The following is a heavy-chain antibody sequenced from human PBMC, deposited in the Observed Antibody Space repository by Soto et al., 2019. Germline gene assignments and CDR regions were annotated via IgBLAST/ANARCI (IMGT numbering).Heavy chain of an antibody. J-gene: IGHJ4*02. CDR1: GGSISSSSYY. D-gene: IGHD6-19*01. Sequence: ETLSLTCTVSGGSISSSSYYWGWIRQPPGKGLEWIGSIYYSGSTYYNPSLKSRVTISVDTSKNQFSLKLSSVTAADTAVYYCARHFTSIAVAGTSSYFDYWGQGTLVTVSS. CDR3: ARHFTSIAVAGTSSYFDY. CDR2: IYYSGST. V-gene: IGHV4-39*01.